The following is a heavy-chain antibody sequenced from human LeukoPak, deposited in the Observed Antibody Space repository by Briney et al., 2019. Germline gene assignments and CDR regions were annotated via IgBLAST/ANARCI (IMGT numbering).Heavy chain of an antibody. CDR1: GGTFSSYA. CDR2: IIPIFGTA. J-gene: IGHJ4*02. CDR3: ARDSGSYRPFDY. V-gene: IGHV1-69*13. Sequence: ASVKVSCKASGGTFSSYAISWVRQAPGQGLEWMGGIIPIFGTANYAQKFQGRVTITADESTSTAYMELSSLRSEDTAVYYCARDSGSYRPFDYWGQGTLVTVSS. D-gene: IGHD1-26*01.